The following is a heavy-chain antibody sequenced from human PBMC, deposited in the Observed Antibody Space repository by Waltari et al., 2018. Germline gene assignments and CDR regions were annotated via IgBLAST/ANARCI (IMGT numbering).Heavy chain of an antibody. Sequence: EVQLVESGGGLVQPGGSLRLSCAASGFTFSSYWMSWVRQAPGKGLEWVANIKQDGSEKYYGDSVKGRFTISRDNAKNSLYLQMNSLRAEDTAVYYCARDDVAQQWLAPWGDWFDPWGQGTLVTVSS. CDR1: GFTFSSYW. V-gene: IGHV3-7*01. CDR2: IKQDGSEK. CDR3: ARDDVAQQWLAPWGDWFDP. J-gene: IGHJ5*02. D-gene: IGHD6-19*01.